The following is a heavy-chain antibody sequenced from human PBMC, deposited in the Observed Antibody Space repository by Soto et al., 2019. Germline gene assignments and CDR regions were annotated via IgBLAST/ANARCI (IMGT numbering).Heavy chain of an antibody. J-gene: IGHJ5*02. CDR3: AHRATMTIFVLIIDNGIWFDP. D-gene: IGHD3-3*01. CDR2: IYWDGDK. Sequence: QINLIESGPTLVKPTQTLTLTCTFSGFSLSTSGAAVGWVRQPPGRALEWLALIYWDGDKRYNASLGNRLTITKNTSINQVVLTLTNVDPADTATYYCAHRATMTIFVLIIDNGIWFDPWGQGTRVIVSS. CDR1: GFSLSTSGAA. V-gene: IGHV2-5*02.